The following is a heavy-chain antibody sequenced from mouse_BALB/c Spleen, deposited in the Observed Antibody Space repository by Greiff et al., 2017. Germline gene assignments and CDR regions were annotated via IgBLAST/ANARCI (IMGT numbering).Heavy chain of an antibody. Sequence: EVQLQQSGAELVKPGASVKLSCTASGFNIKDTYMHWVKQRPEQGLEWIGRIDPANGNTKYDPKFQGKATITADTSSNTAYLQLSSLTSEDTAVYYCARPVYYGNYVGAMDYWGQGTSVTVSS. D-gene: IGHD2-1*01. V-gene: IGHV14-3*02. CDR2: IDPANGNT. CDR1: GFNIKDTY. J-gene: IGHJ4*01. CDR3: ARPVYYGNYVGAMDY.